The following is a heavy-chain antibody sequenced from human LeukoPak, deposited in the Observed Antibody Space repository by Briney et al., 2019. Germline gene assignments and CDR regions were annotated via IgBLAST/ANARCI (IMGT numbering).Heavy chain of an antibody. CDR3: ATETNGRHYDY. Sequence: GGSLRLSCTASGLTFSTSGCNWVRQAPGKGLEWVASIGPTGSDRCHADSIKGRFTISRDNANNFLYLQMNSLRAEDTAVYYCATETNGRHYDYWGQGTLLTVSS. J-gene: IGHJ4*02. CDR2: IGPTGSDR. D-gene: IGHD1-14*01. CDR1: GLTFSTSG. V-gene: IGHV3-21*06.